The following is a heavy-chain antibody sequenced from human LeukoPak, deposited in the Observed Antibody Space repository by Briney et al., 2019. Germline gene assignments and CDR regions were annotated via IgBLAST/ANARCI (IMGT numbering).Heavy chain of an antibody. CDR3: AGKGAYCRSSFDY. Sequence: GASVKVSCKASGYTFIGYSMHWVRQAPGQGLEWMGWINPDSGGTNYAQKFQGRVTVTRDTSISTVYMELSRLRSDDTAVYYCAGKGAYCRSSFDYWGQGTLVTGSS. J-gene: IGHJ4*02. CDR2: INPDSGGT. D-gene: IGHD6-6*01. CDR1: GYTFIGYS. V-gene: IGHV1-2*02.